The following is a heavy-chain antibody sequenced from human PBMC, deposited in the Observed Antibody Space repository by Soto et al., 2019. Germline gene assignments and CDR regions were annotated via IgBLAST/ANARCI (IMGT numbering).Heavy chain of an antibody. J-gene: IGHJ6*02. CDR3: AREWELPNYYGMDV. V-gene: IGHV3-53*01. Sequence: GGSLRLSCAASGFTVSSNYMSWVRQASGKGLEWVSVIYSGGSTYYADSVKGRLTISRDNSKNTVHLQMNSLRAEDTAVYYCAREWELPNYYGMDVWGQGTTVTVSS. CDR2: IYSGGST. D-gene: IGHD1-26*01. CDR1: GFTVSSNY.